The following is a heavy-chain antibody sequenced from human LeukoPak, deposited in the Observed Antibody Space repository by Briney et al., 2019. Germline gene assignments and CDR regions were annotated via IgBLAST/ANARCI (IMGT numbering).Heavy chain of an antibody. V-gene: IGHV1-69*06. D-gene: IGHD3-10*01. J-gene: IGHJ6*04. CDR1: GGAFSSYA. CDR2: IIPIFSTA. Sequence: GSSVKVCCKSSGGAFSSYAISWERQAPGQGHEWMGGIIPIFSTANYAQTFQGRVTITADKDTSTAYMELSRLTTEHPAVYYCASGGYGAGSYYKAFYYYGMDVWGKATTVTVRS. CDR3: ASGGYGAGSYYKAFYYYGMDV.